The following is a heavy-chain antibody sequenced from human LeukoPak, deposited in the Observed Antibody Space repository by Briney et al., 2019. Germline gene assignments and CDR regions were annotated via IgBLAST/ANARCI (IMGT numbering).Heavy chain of an antibody. J-gene: IGHJ4*02. V-gene: IGHV3-23*01. CDR2: ISGSGSST. CDR1: EFSFSSHG. CDR3: VKGSAGSRPYYFDY. D-gene: IGHD6-13*01. Sequence: GGSLRLSCAASEFSFSSHGMSWVRQAPGKGLEWVSGISGSGSSTYYADSVKGRFTITRDNSKNTPSLEMNSLRPEDTAVYYCVKGSAGSRPYYFDYWGQGTLLTVSS.